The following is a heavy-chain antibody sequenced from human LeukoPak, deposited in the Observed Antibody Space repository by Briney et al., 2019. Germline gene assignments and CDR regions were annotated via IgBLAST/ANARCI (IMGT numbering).Heavy chain of an antibody. Sequence: GGSLRPSCEASRFTFSNYWMNCDRQAPGKGREWVANIKKDGSEKYYVDSVRGRFTISRDNAKNSLYLQMNSLGGDDTALYFCARGKAALMDVWGKGTTVTVSS. V-gene: IGHV3-7*04. D-gene: IGHD6-6*01. CDR2: IKKDGSEK. CDR3: ARGKAALMDV. J-gene: IGHJ6*03. CDR1: RFTFSNYW.